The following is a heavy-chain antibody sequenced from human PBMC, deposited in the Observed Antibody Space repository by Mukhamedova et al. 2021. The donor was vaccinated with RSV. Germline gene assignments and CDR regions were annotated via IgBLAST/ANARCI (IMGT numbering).Heavy chain of an antibody. V-gene: IGHV3-23*01. Sequence: AEYMGGRFTISRDNSKNTLYLQMNSLRAEDTAVYFCAKGRDGTSPWGLFDFLGQGNLVTVSS. CDR3: AKGRDGTSPWGLFDF. D-gene: IGHD3-16*01. J-gene: IGHJ4*02.